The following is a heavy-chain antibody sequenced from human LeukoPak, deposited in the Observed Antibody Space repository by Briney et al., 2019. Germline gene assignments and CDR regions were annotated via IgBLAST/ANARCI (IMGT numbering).Heavy chain of an antibody. D-gene: IGHD2-21*01. CDR1: GFTFRSDW. CDR3: TTATYCAIIICPDY. CDR2: IKSKPDGGTA. J-gene: IGHJ4*02. Sequence: GGSLTLSCPAAGFTFRSDWMNWVRQAPGKWLEWVGRIKSKPDGGTADYGIPVQARFTISRRDSKNTMYLQMNRLKTEYTTVYYCTTATYCAIIICPDYWGQGNLVTVSS. V-gene: IGHV3-15*01.